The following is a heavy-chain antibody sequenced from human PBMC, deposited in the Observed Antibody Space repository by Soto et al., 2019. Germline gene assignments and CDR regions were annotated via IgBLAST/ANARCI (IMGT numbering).Heavy chain of an antibody. CDR3: ARGQSSGWTALDY. CDR1: GYSFINYA. Sequence: ASVKVSCKASGYSFINYAMFWVRQAPGQRLEWMGWINAASGNTKYSQKFQGRVTITRDTLASTAYMELSSLRSEDTAIYYCARGQSSGWTALDYWGQ. V-gene: IGHV1-3*01. J-gene: IGHJ4*02. CDR2: INAASGNT. D-gene: IGHD6-25*01.